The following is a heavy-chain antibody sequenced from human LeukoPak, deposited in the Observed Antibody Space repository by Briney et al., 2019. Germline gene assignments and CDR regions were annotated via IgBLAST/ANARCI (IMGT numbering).Heavy chain of an antibody. CDR1: GGSFSGYY. V-gene: IGHV4-59*08. CDR3: ARRYRSHSSSWSYYFDY. D-gene: IGHD6-13*01. CDR2: IYYNGST. J-gene: IGHJ4*02. Sequence: SETLSLTCAVDGGSFSGYYCSWIRQPPGKGLEWIGYIYYNGSTNYNPSLKSRVTISGDTSKNQFSLKLSSATAADTAVYYCARRYRSHSSSWSYYFDYWGQGTLVTVSS.